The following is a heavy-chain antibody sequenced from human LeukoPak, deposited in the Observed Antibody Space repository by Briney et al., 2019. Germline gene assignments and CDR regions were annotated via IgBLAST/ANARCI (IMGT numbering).Heavy chain of an antibody. CDR2: ISAYNGNT. V-gene: IGHV1-18*01. Sequence: EASVKVSCKASGYTFTNYGITWVRQAPGQGLEWMGWISAYNGNTDSAQKFQGRITMTTDTSTSTVYMELRSLRSDDTAVYYCARDWHIVVVSANDYWGQGTLVTVSS. D-gene: IGHD2-21*02. CDR1: GYTFTNYG. CDR3: ARDWHIVVVSANDY. J-gene: IGHJ4*02.